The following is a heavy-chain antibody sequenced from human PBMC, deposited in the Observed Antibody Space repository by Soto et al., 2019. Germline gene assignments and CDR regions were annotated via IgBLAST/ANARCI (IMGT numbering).Heavy chain of an antibody. CDR3: ARGLLAGYSYGYRDDAFDI. CDR2: INHSGST. V-gene: IGHV4-34*01. D-gene: IGHD5-18*01. CDR1: CGSFSDHC. J-gene: IGHJ3*02. Sequence: SEMHCHRWSVLCGSFSDHCWSRILQKPRKGLEWIEEINHSGSTNYNPSLRSRVTISVDTSKNQFSLKLSSVTAADTAVYYCARGLLAGYSYGYRDDAFDIWGQGTMVTVSS.